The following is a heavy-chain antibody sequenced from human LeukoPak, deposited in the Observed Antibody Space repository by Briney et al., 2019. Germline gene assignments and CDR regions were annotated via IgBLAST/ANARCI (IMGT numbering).Heavy chain of an antibody. CDR1: GYTFNTFG. CDR3: ARDPPWGTGFADAFDI. D-gene: IGHD3-16*01. J-gene: IGHJ3*02. CDR2: ISTYNERR. Sequence: ASVKVSFKTSGYTFNTFGINWVRQAPDQGLEWMGWISTYNERRDYSEKFQGRIAFTTDTATTTVYMELTALTATGTAVYYCARDPPWGTGFADAFDIWGQGTVVVVSS. V-gene: IGHV1-18*01.